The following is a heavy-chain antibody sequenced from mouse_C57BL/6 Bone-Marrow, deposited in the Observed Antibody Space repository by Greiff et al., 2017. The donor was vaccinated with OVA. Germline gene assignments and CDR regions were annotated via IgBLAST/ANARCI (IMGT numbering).Heavy chain of an antibody. CDR1: GYTFTDYY. CDR2: INPYNGGT. CDR3: ARSDYVYYFDY. Sequence: EVQLQESGPVLVKPGASVKMSCKASGYTFTDYYMNWVKQSHGKSLEWIGVINPYNGGTSYNQKFKGKATLTVDKSSSTAYMELNSLTSEDSAVYYCARSDYVYYFDYWGQGTTLTVSS. D-gene: IGHD2-4*01. J-gene: IGHJ2*01. V-gene: IGHV1-19*01.